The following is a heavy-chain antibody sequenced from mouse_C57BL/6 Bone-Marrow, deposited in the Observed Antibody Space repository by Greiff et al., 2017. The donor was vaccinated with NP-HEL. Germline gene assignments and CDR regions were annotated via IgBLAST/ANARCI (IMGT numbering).Heavy chain of an antibody. CDR1: GFTFSSYA. CDR3: ARGMVTTRDD. Sequence: EVQLMESGGGLVKPGASLKLSCAASGFTFSSYAMSWVRQTPEKRLEWVATISDGGSYTYYPDNVKGRFTISRDNAKNNLYLQMSHLKSEDTAMYYCARGMVTTRDDWGQGTTLTVSS. V-gene: IGHV5-4*01. J-gene: IGHJ2*01. CDR2: ISDGGSYT. D-gene: IGHD2-2*01.